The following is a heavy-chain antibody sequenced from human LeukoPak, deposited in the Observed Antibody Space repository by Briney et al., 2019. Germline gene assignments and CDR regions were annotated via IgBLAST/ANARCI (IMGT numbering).Heavy chain of an antibody. J-gene: IGHJ4*02. CDR2: IYHNGST. CDR1: GDSISSYY. V-gene: IGHV4-59*01. CDR3: ATGYSSTWYYFDY. Sequence: PSETLSLTCTVSGDSISSYYWSWIRQPPGKGLEWIGYIYHNGSTNYNPSLKSRVTISADTSKDQFSLKLASVTAADTAVYYCATGYSSTWYYFDYWGQGTLVTVSS. D-gene: IGHD6-13*01.